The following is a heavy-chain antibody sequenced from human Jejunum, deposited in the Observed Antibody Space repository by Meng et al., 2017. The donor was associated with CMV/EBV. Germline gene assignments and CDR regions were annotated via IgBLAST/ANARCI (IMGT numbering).Heavy chain of an antibody. V-gene: IGHV3-15*07. CDR3: TTGWDQYFDF. D-gene: IGHD1-26*01. J-gene: IGHJ4*02. CDR2: VKSASAGGAA. Sequence: SCVASDFTLNGAWMNWVRQAPGKGLEWVGRVKSASAGGAADAAAPVKGRFTVSRGDSRKTVHLQMDNLKIEDTAVYYCTTGWDQYFDFWGQGALVTVSS. CDR1: DFTLNGAW.